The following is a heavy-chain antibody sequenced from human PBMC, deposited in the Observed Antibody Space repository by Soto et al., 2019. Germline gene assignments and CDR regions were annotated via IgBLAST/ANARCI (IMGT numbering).Heavy chain of an antibody. V-gene: IGHV4-31*03. Sequence: SETLSLTCTVSGGSISSGGYYWSWIRQHPGKGLEWIGYIYYSGSTYYNPSLKSRVTISVDTSKNQFSLKLSSVTAADTAVYYCARVGVNTAMVDYYGMDVWGQGTTVTVSS. CDR2: IYYSGST. J-gene: IGHJ6*02. D-gene: IGHD5-18*01. CDR1: GGSISSGGYY. CDR3: ARVGVNTAMVDYYGMDV.